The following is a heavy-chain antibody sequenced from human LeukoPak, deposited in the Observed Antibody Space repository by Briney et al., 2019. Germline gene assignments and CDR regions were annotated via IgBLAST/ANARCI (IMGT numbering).Heavy chain of an antibody. Sequence: PGVSLRLSCAASGFTFSSYWMSWVRQAPGKGLEWVANIKQDGSEKYYVDSVKGRFTISRDNAKNSLYLQMNSPRAEDTAVYYCARESYYGSGSKTPTPAEYWYFDLWGRGTLVTVSS. D-gene: IGHD3-10*01. V-gene: IGHV3-7*01. CDR1: GFTFSSYW. CDR3: ARESYYGSGSKTPTPAEYWYFDL. CDR2: IKQDGSEK. J-gene: IGHJ2*01.